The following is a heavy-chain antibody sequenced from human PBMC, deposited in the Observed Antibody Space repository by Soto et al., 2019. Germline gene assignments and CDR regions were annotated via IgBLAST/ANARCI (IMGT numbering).Heavy chain of an antibody. J-gene: IGHJ4*02. CDR2: ISYDGSNK. CDR3: ATVAEKRLDYFDY. V-gene: IGHV3-30-3*01. D-gene: IGHD2-21*01. CDR1: GFTFSSYA. Sequence: GGSLRLSCAASGFTFSSYAMHWVRQAPGKGLEWVAVISYDGSNKYYADSVKGRFTISRDNSKNTLYLQMNSLRAEDTAVYYCATVAEKRLDYFDYWGQGTLVTVSS.